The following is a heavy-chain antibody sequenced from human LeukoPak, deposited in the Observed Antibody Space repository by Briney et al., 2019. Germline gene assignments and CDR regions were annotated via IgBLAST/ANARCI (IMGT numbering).Heavy chain of an antibody. CDR3: ARDSYYGGTQDY. CDR1: GFLYSSYE. V-gene: IGHV3-48*03. D-gene: IGHD4-23*01. J-gene: IGHJ4*02. CDR2: ISTSGGTI. Sequence: GGSLRLSCAASGFLYSSYEMNWVRQAPGKGLEWVSYISTSGGTIYYADSVKGRFTISRDNAKNSLYLQMNSLRAEDTAVYYCARDSYYGGTQDYWGQGTLVTVSS.